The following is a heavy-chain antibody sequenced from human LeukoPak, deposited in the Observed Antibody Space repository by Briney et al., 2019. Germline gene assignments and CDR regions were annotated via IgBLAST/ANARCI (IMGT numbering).Heavy chain of an antibody. V-gene: IGHV4-34*01. CDR1: GGSFSGYY. CDR3: ARVQQAGYYDSSGAIDY. D-gene: IGHD3-22*01. Sequence: SETLSLTCAVYGGSFSGYYWSWIRQPPGKGLEWIGEINHSGSTNHNPSLKRRVTISVYTSKNQFSLSLCSVTAADTAVYYCARVQQAGYYDSSGAIDYWGQGTLVTVSS. CDR2: INHSGST. J-gene: IGHJ4*02.